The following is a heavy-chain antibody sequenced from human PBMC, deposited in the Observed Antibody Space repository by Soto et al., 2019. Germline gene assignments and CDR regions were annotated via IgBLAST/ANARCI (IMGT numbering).Heavy chain of an antibody. D-gene: IGHD4-4*01. CDR1: GFTFSSYW. V-gene: IGHV3-7*01. J-gene: IGHJ4*02. CDR3: ARDRRYSNYEHFDY. CDR2: IKQDGSEK. Sequence: GGSLRLSCAASGFTFSSYWMSWVRQAPGKGLEWVANIKQDGSEKYYVDSVKGRFTISRDNAKNSLYLQMNSLRAEDTAVYYCARDRRYSNYEHFDYWGQGTLVTVSS.